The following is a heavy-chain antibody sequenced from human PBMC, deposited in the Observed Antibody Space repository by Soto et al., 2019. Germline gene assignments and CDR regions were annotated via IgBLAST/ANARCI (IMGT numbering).Heavy chain of an antibody. D-gene: IGHD2-8*01. CDR3: ARDVRPAHTNWFDP. Sequence: PSETLSLTCTVAGDSISSGDYDWSWVRQHPGKGLEWIGYIYHSGSTYYNPSLKSRVTISVDTSKNQFSLKLSSVTAADTAVYYCARDVRPAHTNWFDPWGQGTLVTVSS. CDR1: GDSISSGDYD. V-gene: IGHV4-31*03. J-gene: IGHJ5*02. CDR2: IYHSGST.